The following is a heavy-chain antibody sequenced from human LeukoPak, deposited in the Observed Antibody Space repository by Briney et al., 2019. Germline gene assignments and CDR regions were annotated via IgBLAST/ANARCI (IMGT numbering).Heavy chain of an antibody. CDR3: ARPRTYCSGGSCYWGLYWYFDL. CDR2: IYYSGST. V-gene: IGHV4-38-2*02. J-gene: IGHJ2*01. D-gene: IGHD2-15*01. Sequence: SETLSLTCTVSGYSISSGYYWGWIRQPPGKGLEWIGSIYYSGSTYYNPSLKSRVTISVDTSKNQFSLKLSSVTAADTAVYHCARPRTYCSGGSCYWGLYWYFDLWGRGTLVTVSS. CDR1: GYSISSGYY.